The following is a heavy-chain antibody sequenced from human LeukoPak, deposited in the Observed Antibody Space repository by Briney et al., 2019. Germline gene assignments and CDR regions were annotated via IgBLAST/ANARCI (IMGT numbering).Heavy chain of an antibody. CDR2: ISSSGSTI. V-gene: IGHV3-48*03. Sequence: GGSLRLSCAASGFTFSSYEMNWVRQAPGKGLEWVSYISSSGSTIYYADSVKGRFTISRDNAKNSLYLQMNSLRAEDTAVYYCARQTRYNYGPAFDFWGQGALVTVSS. D-gene: IGHD5-18*01. CDR3: ARQTRYNYGPAFDF. CDR1: GFTFSSYE. J-gene: IGHJ4*02.